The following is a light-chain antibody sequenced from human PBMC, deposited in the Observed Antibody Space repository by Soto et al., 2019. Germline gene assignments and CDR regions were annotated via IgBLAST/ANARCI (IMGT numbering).Light chain of an antibody. Sequence: DIQLTQSPSFLSASVGDRVTITCRASQSISSDLAWYQQKPGKAPKLLIYAASTLQSGVPSRFSGSGSGTEFTLTISSLQPEDFATYYCQQLNSYPITFGQGTRLEIK. V-gene: IGKV1-9*01. CDR1: QSISSD. CDR3: QQLNSYPIT. CDR2: AAS. J-gene: IGKJ5*01.